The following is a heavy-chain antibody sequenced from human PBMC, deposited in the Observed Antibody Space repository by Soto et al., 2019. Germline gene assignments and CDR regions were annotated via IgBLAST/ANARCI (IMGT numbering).Heavy chain of an antibody. CDR3: AKGSIGMLELHQFDY. V-gene: IGHV3-9*01. Sequence: GGSLRLSCAASGFTFDDYAMHWVRQAPGKGLEWVSGISWNSGSIGYADSVKGRFTISRDNAKNSLYLQMNSLRAEDTALYYCAKGSIGMLELHQFDYWGQGTLVTVSS. D-gene: IGHD1-7*01. J-gene: IGHJ4*02. CDR2: ISWNSGSI. CDR1: GFTFDDYA.